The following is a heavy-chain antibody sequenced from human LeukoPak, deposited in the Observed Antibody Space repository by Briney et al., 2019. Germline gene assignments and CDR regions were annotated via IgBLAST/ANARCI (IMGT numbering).Heavy chain of an antibody. V-gene: IGHV3-48*03. J-gene: IGHJ4*02. CDR2: ISSSGSTR. CDR3: AREIVSAVAGNFDY. D-gene: IGHD6-19*01. CDR1: GFTFSCYE. Sequence: GGSLRLSCAASGFTFSCYEMNWVRQAPGKGLEWVSYISSSGSTRTYADSVKGRFTISRDNAKNSLYLEMNSLRAEDTAVYYCAREIVSAVAGNFDYWGQGTLVTVSS.